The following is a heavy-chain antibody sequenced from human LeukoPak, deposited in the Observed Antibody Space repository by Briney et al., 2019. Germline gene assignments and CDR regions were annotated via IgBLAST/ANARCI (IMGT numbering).Heavy chain of an antibody. D-gene: IGHD2-2*02. J-gene: IGHJ6*02. CDR1: GATFSKNA. CDR2: FIPNVGIP. V-gene: IGHV1-69*04. CDR3: ARIQAVGVPVAIDAYYSYGMDV. Sequence: SVKVSCKASGATFSKNAISWVRQAPGQGLEWMGRFIPNVGIPTYAQKFQGRITIIADTSTNTAYMEPSSLTSEDTAVYYCARIQAVGVPVAIDAYYSYGMDVWGQGTTVTVS.